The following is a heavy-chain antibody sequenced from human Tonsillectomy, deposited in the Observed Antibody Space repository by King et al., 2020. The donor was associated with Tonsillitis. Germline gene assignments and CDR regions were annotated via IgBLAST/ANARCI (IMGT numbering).Heavy chain of an antibody. CDR2: IYYSGST. CDR3: AKGPTGSGSYYNDVWYYYYYYYMDV. J-gene: IGHJ6*03. D-gene: IGHD3-10*01. V-gene: IGHV4-59*08. CDR1: GGSISSYY. Sequence: QLQESGPGLVKPSETLSLTCTVSGGSISSYYWSWIRQPPGKGLEWIGYIYYSGSTNYNPSLKSRVTISVDTSKNQFSLKLSSVTAADTAVYYGAKGPTGSGSYYNDVWYYYYYYYMDVWGKGTTVTVSS.